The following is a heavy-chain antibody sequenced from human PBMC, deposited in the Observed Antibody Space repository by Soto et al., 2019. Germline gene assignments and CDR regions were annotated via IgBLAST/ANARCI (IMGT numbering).Heavy chain of an antibody. CDR3: ERGGHVVVVTAALDY. CDR2: VNPSGGHT. CDR1: GDTFTDYY. V-gene: IGHV1-46*01. D-gene: IGHD2-21*02. Sequence: QVQLMQSGAEVKKPGASVKVSCKASGDTFTDYYIHWVRQAPGQGLEWMGTVNPSGGHTTYAQHFLGRVILTRDTFTSTIYMGLTSLTSDDTAIYYCERGGHVVVVTAALDYWGQGTLVTVSS. J-gene: IGHJ4*02.